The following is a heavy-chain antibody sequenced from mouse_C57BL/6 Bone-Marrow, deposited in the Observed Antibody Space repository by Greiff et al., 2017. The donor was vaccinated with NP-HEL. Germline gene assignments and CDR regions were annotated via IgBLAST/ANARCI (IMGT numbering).Heavy chain of an antibody. V-gene: IGHV4-1*01. J-gene: IGHJ1*03. CDR1: GFDFSRYW. CDR3: SRDCYGSSYEYFDV. D-gene: IGHD1-1*01. CDR2: INPDSSTI. Sequence: EVKLVESGGGLVQPGGSLKLSCAASGFDFSRYWMSWVRRAPGKGLEWIGEINPDSSTINYAPSLKDKFIISRDNAKNTLYLQMSKVRSEDTALYYCSRDCYGSSYEYFDVWGTGTTVTVSS.